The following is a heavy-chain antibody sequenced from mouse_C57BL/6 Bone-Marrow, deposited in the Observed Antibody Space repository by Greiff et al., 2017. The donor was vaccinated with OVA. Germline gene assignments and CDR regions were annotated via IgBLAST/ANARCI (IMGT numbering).Heavy chain of an antibody. CDR2: IDPETGGT. V-gene: IGHV1-15*01. Sequence: QVQLQQSGAELVRPGASVTLSCKASGYTFTDYEMHWVKQTPVHGLEWIGAIDPETGGTAYNQKFNGKAILTADKSSSTAYMELRSLTSEDSAVYYCTRSLGPLGGQGTTLTVSS. CDR1: GYTFTDYE. J-gene: IGHJ2*01. CDR3: TRSLGPL. D-gene: IGHD4-1*01.